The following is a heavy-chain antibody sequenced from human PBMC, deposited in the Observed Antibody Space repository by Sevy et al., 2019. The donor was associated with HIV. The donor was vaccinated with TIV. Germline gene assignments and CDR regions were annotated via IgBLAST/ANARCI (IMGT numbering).Heavy chain of an antibody. CDR1: GGSISTYY. CDR3: ARNAFWSGALDY. Sequence: SETLSLTCTVSGGSISTYYWSWIRQSPGKGLEWIGYIYYTGRTWYTPSLKSRATISVDTPKNQFSLELRSVTAADTAVYFCARNAFWSGALDYWGPGNLVTVSS. CDR2: IYYTGRT. V-gene: IGHV4-59*01. D-gene: IGHD3-3*01. J-gene: IGHJ4*02.